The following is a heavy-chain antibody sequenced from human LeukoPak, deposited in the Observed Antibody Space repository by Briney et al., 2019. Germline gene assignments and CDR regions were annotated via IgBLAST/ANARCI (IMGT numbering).Heavy chain of an antibody. D-gene: IGHD2-2*01. CDR2: IYNSGST. CDR3: ATEYCASSSCRFDS. CDR1: GGSISSSSYY. V-gene: IGHV4-61*01. Sequence: SETLSLTCTVSGGSISSSSYYWSWIRQSPGKGPEWIGYIYNSGSTNYNPSLKSRVTISLDTSKKQLSLKLTSVTAADTAIYYCATEYCASSSCRFDSWGQGTLVTVSS. J-gene: IGHJ4*02.